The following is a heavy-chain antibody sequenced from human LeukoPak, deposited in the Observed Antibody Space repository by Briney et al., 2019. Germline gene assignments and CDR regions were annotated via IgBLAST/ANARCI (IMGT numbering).Heavy chain of an antibody. J-gene: IGHJ4*01. CDR1: GYTFTGYY. CDR2: INPNSGGT. Sequence: ASVKVSCKASGYTFTGYYMHWVRQAPGQGLEWMGWINPNSGGTNYAQKFQGRVTMTRDTSISTAYMELSRLRSDDTAVYYCVTFNWNYTSLPFDYWGHGTLVTVSS. D-gene: IGHD1-7*01. V-gene: IGHV1-2*02. CDR3: VTFNWNYTSLPFDY.